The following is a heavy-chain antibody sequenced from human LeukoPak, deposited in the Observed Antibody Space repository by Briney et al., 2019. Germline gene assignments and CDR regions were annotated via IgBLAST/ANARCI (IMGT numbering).Heavy chain of an antibody. CDR3: AKVCGTGTCYDY. CDR2: ISSSSSYK. J-gene: IGHJ4*02. Sequence: GGSLRLSCAASGFTFSSYSMNWVRQAPGKGLEWVSSISSSSSYKYYADSVKGRFTISRDNAKNSLYLQMNSLRAEDTAVYYCAKVCGTGTCYDYWGQGTLVTASS. CDR1: GFTFSSYS. D-gene: IGHD2-8*02. V-gene: IGHV3-21*01.